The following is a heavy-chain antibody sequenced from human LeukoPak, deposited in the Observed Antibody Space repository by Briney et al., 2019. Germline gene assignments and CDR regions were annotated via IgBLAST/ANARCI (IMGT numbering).Heavy chain of an antibody. Sequence: GVSLRLSCAASGFTFSNYAMNWVRQAPGKGLEWVSAISGSAGDTYFSDSVKGRFTTSRDNSKSTLFLQMNSLRAEDTAVYYCAKYDSFDHYYDSSGRFDCWGQGTLVTVSS. J-gene: IGHJ4*02. CDR3: AKYDSFDHYYDSSGRFDC. CDR2: ISGSAGDT. V-gene: IGHV3-23*01. D-gene: IGHD3-22*01. CDR1: GFTFSNYA.